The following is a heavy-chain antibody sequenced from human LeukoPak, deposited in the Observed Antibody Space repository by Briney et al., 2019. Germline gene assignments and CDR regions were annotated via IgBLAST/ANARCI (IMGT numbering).Heavy chain of an antibody. V-gene: IGHV3-7*01. J-gene: IGHJ4*02. CDR3: AREEEWYASGTYYKGFDS. Sequence: GGSLTLSCAASGFTFSDYYMSWVRQAPGKGLEWVANIKQDGSEKYYLDSAKGRFTISRDNAKNSLYLQMNSLRADDTAVYYCAREEEWYASGTYYKGFDSWGQGTLVTVSS. CDR2: IKQDGSEK. CDR1: GFTFSDYY. D-gene: IGHD3-10*01.